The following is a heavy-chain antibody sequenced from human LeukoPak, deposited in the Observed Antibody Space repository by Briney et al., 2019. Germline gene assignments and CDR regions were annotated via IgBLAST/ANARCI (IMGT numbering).Heavy chain of an antibody. Sequence: ASVKVSCKASGYTFTSYDINWVRQATGQGLEWKGWMNPDSGNIGYAQKFQGRVTMTRNISITTAYMELSSLRSEDTAVYFCARSYSSSSYWFDPWGQGTLVTISS. J-gene: IGHJ5*02. V-gene: IGHV1-8*01. CDR3: ARSYSSSSYWFDP. CDR2: MNPDSGNI. CDR1: GYTFTSYD. D-gene: IGHD6-6*01.